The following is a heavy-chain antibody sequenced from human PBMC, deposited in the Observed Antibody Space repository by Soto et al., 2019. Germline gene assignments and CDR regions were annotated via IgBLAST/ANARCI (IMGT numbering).Heavy chain of an antibody. Sequence: QVLLQESGPGLVQPSGTLSLSCVVSGVSIGSNYYWGWVRQSPGKGREWLGAMSHIGSVNYNPSLKSRVTTSMDKSQNQFSLKLNSVTAAATAVYSCARSLGWYAIDYWGQGTLVIVSS. J-gene: IGHJ4*02. V-gene: IGHV4-4*02. CDR1: GVSIGSNYY. D-gene: IGHD6-19*01. CDR3: ARSLGWYAIDY. CDR2: MSHIGSV.